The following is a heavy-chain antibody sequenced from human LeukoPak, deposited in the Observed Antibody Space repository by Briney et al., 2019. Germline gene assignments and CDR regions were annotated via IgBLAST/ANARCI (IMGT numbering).Heavy chain of an antibody. CDR3: ARDDLYYGDFDY. CDR2: IKQDGSEK. J-gene: IGHJ4*02. Sequence: GGSLRLSCAASGFTFSSYWMTWVRHVPGKGLEWVARIKQDGSEKYYVDSVKGRFTISRDNTRNSLYLQMNSLRAEDTAVYYCARDDLYYGDFDYWGQGTLVTVSS. CDR1: GFTFSSYW. V-gene: IGHV3-7*01. D-gene: IGHD4-17*01.